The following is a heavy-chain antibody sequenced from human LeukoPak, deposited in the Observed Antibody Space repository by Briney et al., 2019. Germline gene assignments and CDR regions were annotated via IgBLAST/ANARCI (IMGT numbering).Heavy chain of an antibody. Sequence: SETLSLTCTVSGGSISRYLWSWIRQPPGKGLEWIGFISNSGDTKYNPSLKSRVTISVDMSKNQFSLNLRSVTAADTAVYYCAREGGPYRPLDYSGQGTLVTVSS. CDR1: GGSISRYL. CDR3: AREGGPYRPLDY. CDR2: ISNSGDT. J-gene: IGHJ4*02. V-gene: IGHV4-59*01.